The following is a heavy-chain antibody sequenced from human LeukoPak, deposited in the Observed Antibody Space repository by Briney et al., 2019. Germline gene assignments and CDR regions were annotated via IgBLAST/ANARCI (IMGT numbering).Heavy chain of an antibody. CDR2: IYYSGST. CDR1: GGSISSGGYS. D-gene: IGHD6-13*01. Sequence: PSETLFLTCTVSGGSISSGGYSWSWIRQHPGKGLEWIGYIYYSGSTYYNPSLKSRVTISVDTSKNQFSLKLSSVTAADTAVYYCAREQQLVRGSGAFDIWGQGTMVTVSS. CDR3: AREQQLVRGSGAFDI. V-gene: IGHV4-31*03. J-gene: IGHJ3*02.